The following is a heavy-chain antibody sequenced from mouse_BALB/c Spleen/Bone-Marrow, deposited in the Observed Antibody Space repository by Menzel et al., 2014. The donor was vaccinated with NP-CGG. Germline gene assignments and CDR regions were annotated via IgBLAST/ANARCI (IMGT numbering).Heavy chain of an antibody. CDR2: IINKANGYTT. D-gene: IGHD1-1*01. V-gene: IGHV7-3*02. CDR1: GFTFTDYY. J-gene: IGHJ3*01. CDR3: ARDISSFVRYRPWFAY. Sequence: EVMLVESGGGLVQPGGSLRLSCATSGFTFTDYYMSWVRQPPGKALEWLGFIINKANGYTTEYSASVKGRFTISRDNSQSILYLQMNTLRVEDSASYYCARDISSFVRYRPWFAYWGQGTLVTVSA.